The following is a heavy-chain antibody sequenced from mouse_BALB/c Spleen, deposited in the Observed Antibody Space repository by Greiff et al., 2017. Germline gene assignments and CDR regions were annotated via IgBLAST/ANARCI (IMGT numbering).Heavy chain of an antibody. Sequence: EVQGVESGAELVKPGASVKLSCTASGFNIKDTYMHWVKQRPEQGLEWIGRIDPANGNTKYDPKFQGKATITADTSSNTAYLQLSSLTSEDTAVYYCARGDYYGSSSLDYWGQGTLVTVSA. J-gene: IGHJ3*01. CDR1: GFNIKDTY. CDR3: ARGDYYGSSSLDY. V-gene: IGHV14-3*02. CDR2: IDPANGNT. D-gene: IGHD1-1*01.